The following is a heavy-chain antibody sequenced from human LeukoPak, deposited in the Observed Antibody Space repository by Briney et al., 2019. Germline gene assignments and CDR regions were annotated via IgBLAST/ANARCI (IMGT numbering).Heavy chain of an antibody. CDR2: ISSSSSYI. CDR3: ASVRYFDWLFDY. D-gene: IGHD3-9*01. Sequence: PGGSLRLSCAASGFTFSSHSMNWVRQASGKGLEWVSSISSSSSYIYYADSVKGRFTISRDNAKNSLYLQMNSLRAEDTAVYYCASVRYFDWLFDYWGQGTLVTVSS. V-gene: IGHV3-21*01. J-gene: IGHJ4*02. CDR1: GFTFSSHS.